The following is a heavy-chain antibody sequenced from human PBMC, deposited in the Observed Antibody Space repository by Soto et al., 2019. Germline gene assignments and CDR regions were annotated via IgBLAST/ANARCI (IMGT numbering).Heavy chain of an antibody. CDR3: ARLGYCSGGSCYTGSLADY. Sequence: SETLSLTCTVSGGSISSYYWSWIRQPPGKGLEWIGYIYYSGSTNYNPSLKSRVTISVDTSKNQFSLKLSSVTAADTAVYYCARLGYCSGGSCYTGSLADYWGQGTLVTVSS. CDR2: IYYSGST. D-gene: IGHD2-15*01. J-gene: IGHJ4*02. CDR1: GGSISSYY. V-gene: IGHV4-59*08.